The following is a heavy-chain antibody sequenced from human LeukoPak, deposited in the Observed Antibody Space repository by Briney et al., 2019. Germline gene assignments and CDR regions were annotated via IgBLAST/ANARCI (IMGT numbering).Heavy chain of an antibody. V-gene: IGHV3-21*01. D-gene: IGHD3-22*01. CDR2: ISSSSSYI. CDR3: AGGYPDYYDSSGPPRDY. J-gene: IGHJ4*02. CDR1: GFTFSSYS. Sequence: GGSLRLSCAASGFTFSSYSMIWVRQAPGKGLEWVSSISSSSSYIYYADSVKGRFTISRDNAKNSLYLQMNSLRAEDTAVYYCAGGYPDYYDSSGPPRDYWGQGTLVTVSS.